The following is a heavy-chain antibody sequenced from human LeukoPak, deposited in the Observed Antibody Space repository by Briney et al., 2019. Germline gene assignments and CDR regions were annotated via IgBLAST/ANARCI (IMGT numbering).Heavy chain of an antibody. J-gene: IGHJ5*02. D-gene: IGHD2-15*01. Sequence: PGGSLRLSCAASGFTFSNYAMSWIRQAPGKGLEWVSGIIGSGASTYYTDSVKGRFTISRDNSKNTLFLQMNSLRAEDTAVYFCAESGRGPPYWFDPWGQGTLVTVSS. V-gene: IGHV3-23*01. CDR2: IIGSGAST. CDR1: GFTFSNYA. CDR3: AESGRGPPYWFDP.